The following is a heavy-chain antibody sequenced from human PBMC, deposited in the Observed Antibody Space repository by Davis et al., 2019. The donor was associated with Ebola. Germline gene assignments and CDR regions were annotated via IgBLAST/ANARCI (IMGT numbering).Heavy chain of an antibody. CDR2: IYYSGST. D-gene: IGHD2-15*01. J-gene: IGHJ5*02. Sequence: MPSETLSLTCTVSGGSISSYYWSWIRQPPGKGLEWIGYIYYSGSTNYNSSLKSRVTISVDTSKNQFSLKLSSVTAADTAVYYCARDYGVGWFDPWGQGTLVTVSS. V-gene: IGHV4-59*01. CDR1: GGSISSYY. CDR3: ARDYGVGWFDP.